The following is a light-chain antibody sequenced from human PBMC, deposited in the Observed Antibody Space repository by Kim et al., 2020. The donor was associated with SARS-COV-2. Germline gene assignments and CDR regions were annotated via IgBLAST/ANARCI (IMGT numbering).Light chain of an antibody. J-gene: IGKJ5*01. CDR2: AAS. Sequence: DIQMTQSPSSVSASVGDRVTITCRASQGISSWLAWYQQKPGKAPKLLMYAASSLQGGVPSRFSGSGSGTEFILTISSLQPEDFGAYYCQQTHSFPITFGQGTRLEIK. V-gene: IGKV1-12*01. CDR3: QQTHSFPIT. CDR1: QGISSW.